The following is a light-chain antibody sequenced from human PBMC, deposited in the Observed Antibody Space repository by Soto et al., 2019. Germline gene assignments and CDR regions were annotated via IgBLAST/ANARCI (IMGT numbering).Light chain of an antibody. J-gene: IGKJ2*01. V-gene: IGKV1-27*01. Sequence: DIQMTQFPSSLSASVGDRVTITCRASQGISKYVAWYQQKPGKVPKLLIYATSTLQSEVPSRFSASGSGTDFTLTISSLQPEDVATYYCQHRTNWPPYTFGQGTKLEI. CDR3: QHRTNWPPYT. CDR1: QGISKY. CDR2: ATS.